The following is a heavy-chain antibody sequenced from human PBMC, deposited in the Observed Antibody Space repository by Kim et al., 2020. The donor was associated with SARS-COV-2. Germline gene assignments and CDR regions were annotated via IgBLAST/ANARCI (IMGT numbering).Heavy chain of an antibody. Sequence: KGRFTISRDNAKNSLYLQMNSLRDEDTAVYYCARDVREYSGYDSYYFDYWGQGTLVTVSS. CDR3: ARDVREYSGYDSYYFDY. D-gene: IGHD5-12*01. J-gene: IGHJ4*02. V-gene: IGHV3-48*02.